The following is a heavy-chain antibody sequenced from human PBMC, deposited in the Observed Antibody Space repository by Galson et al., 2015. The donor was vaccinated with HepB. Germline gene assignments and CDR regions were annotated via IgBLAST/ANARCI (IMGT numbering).Heavy chain of an antibody. CDR1: GFSLSTPAMC. D-gene: IGHD1-1*01. CDR2: IDWDDAT. J-gene: IGHJ4*02. Sequence: PALVKPTQTLTLTCTFSGFSLSTPAMCVSWVRQPPGKALEWLARIDWDDATYYSRSLRTRLTISKDTSKNQMVLTVTNVDPVDTATYFCARTTAAGRFDFWGQGAQVTVSS. V-gene: IGHV2-70*11. CDR3: ARTTAAGRFDF.